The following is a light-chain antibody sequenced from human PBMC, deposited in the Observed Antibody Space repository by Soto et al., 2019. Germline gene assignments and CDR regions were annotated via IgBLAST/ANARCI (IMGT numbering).Light chain of an antibody. Sequence: DIQMTQSPSTLSASVGDRVTITCRASQSISSWLAWYQQKPGKAPKVLIYDASSLESGVQSRFSGSGSGTEFTLTISRLEPEDFAVYYCQQYGSSPRTFGQGTKVDIK. CDR1: QSISSW. V-gene: IGKV1-5*01. J-gene: IGKJ1*01. CDR2: DAS. CDR3: QQYGSSPRT.